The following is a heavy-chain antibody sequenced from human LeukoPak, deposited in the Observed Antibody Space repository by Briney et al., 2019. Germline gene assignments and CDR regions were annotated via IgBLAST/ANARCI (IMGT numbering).Heavy chain of an antibody. D-gene: IGHD2-2*01. CDR1: GFTFRSYA. CDR3: AKDRGLVAPAATLIDY. V-gene: IGHV3-30*18. J-gene: IGHJ4*02. Sequence: SGGSLRLSCAASGFTFRSYAMHWVRQAPGKGLEWVALISYQGAHKYYADSVKGRFTISRDNAKNSLYLQMNSLRAEDTAVYYCAKDRGLVAPAATLIDYWGQGTLVTVSS. CDR2: ISYQGAHK.